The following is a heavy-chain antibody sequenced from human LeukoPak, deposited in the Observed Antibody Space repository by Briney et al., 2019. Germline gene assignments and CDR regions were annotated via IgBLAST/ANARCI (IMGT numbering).Heavy chain of an antibody. CDR2: ISGSGGSI. J-gene: IGHJ4*02. V-gene: IGHV3-23*01. Sequence: GASLRLSCAASGFTFSSYAMSWVRQAPGKGLEWVSAISGSGGSIYYADSVKGRFTISRDNSKNTLYLQMNSLRAEDTAVYYCAKDDCSGGSCYPYYFDYWGQGTLVTVSS. CDR1: GFTFSSYA. CDR3: AKDDCSGGSCYPYYFDY. D-gene: IGHD2-15*01.